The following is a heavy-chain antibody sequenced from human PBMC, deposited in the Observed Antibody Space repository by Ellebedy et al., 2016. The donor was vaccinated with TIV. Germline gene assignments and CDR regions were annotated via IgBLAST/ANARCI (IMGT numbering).Heavy chain of an antibody. CDR1: GFIFNNYA. D-gene: IGHD6-19*01. CDR3: ARCTGWYADY. J-gene: IGHJ4*02. CDR2: ISGTGAST. V-gene: IGHV3-23*01. Sequence: GESLKISXAASGFIFNNYAMNWVRQAPGKGLEWVSAISGTGASTYYADSVRGRFTISRDTSKSTLYLQMNSLTAEDTALYYCARCTGWYADYWGQGTRVTVSS.